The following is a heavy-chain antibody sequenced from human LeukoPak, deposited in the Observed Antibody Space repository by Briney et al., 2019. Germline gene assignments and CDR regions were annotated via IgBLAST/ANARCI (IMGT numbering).Heavy chain of an antibody. CDR3: TRDRRKGAPNNDY. J-gene: IGHJ4*02. CDR1: GFTFGDYV. V-gene: IGHV3-49*04. Sequence: SGGSLRLSCTTSGFTFGDYVMSWVRQAPGKGLEWVGFIRGKAYGGTTEYAASVKGRFTISRDDSKSIAYLQMNSLKTEDTAVYYCTRDRRKGAPNNDYWGQGTLVTVSS. CDR2: IRGKAYGGTT.